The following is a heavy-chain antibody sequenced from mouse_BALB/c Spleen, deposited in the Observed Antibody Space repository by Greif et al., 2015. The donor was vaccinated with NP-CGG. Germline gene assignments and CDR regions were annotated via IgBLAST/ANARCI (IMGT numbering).Heavy chain of an antibody. CDR3: AKFYGSSYDFDY. J-gene: IGHJ2*01. D-gene: IGHD1-1*01. Sequence: VQLQQSGAELAKPGASVKMSCKASGYTFTSYWMHWVKQRPGQGLEWIGYINPSTGYTEYNQKFKDKATLTADNSSSTAYMQMSKVTSKGSAFYYCAKFYGSSYDFDYCVEGTAPTVSS. V-gene: IGHV1-7*01. CDR2: INPSTGYT. CDR1: GYTFTSYW.